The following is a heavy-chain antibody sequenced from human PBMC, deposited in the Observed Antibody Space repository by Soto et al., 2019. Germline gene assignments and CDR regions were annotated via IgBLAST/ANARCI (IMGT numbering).Heavy chain of an antibody. J-gene: IGHJ5*02. Sequence: PGGSLRLSCAAPGFTFSNYAMSWVRQAPGKGLEWISTISGSGGSTYYADSVKGRFTISRDNSKNTLYLQMNSLRAEDTAVYYCAKGQSTYYDFWSRYYDWFDPWGQGTLVTVSS. CDR1: GFTFSNYA. CDR3: AKGQSTYYDFWSRYYDWFDP. D-gene: IGHD3-3*01. CDR2: ISGSGGST. V-gene: IGHV3-23*01.